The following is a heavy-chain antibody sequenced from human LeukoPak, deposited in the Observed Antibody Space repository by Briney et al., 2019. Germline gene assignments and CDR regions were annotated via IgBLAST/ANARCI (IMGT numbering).Heavy chain of an antibody. CDR3: ARHSEYYSGSGSASGYFDY. D-gene: IGHD3-10*01. CDR2: IYYSGST. V-gene: IGHV4-39*01. Sequence: SEALSLTCTVSGGSISSISYYWGWIRQPPGKGLEWIGTIYYSGSTYHSPSLKSRVTISGDTSKNQISLKLSSVTAADTAVYYCARHSEYYSGSGSASGYFDYWGQGTLVIVSS. CDR1: GGSISSISYY. J-gene: IGHJ4*02.